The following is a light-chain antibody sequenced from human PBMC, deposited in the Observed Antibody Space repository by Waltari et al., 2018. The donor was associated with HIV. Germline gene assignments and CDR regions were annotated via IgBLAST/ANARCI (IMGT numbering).Light chain of an antibody. CDR2: GNSDGSH. J-gene: IGLJ3*02. CDR3: QTWGTGIRV. Sequence: QLVLTQSPSASASLDAWVKLPCTLSRRHTSHALPRHQQQPEKGPRYLMKGNSDGSHSKGDGIPDRFSGSSSGAERYLTISSLQSEDEADYYCQTWGTGIRVFGGGTKLTVL. CDR1: RRHTSHA. V-gene: IGLV4-69*01.